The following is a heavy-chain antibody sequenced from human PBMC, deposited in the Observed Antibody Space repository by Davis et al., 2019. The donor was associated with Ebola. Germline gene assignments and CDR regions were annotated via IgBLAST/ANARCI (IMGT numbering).Heavy chain of an antibody. J-gene: IGHJ5*02. CDR2: MNPNTGNT. CDR3: ARGSSSWYGDRYNWFDP. CDR1: GYTFSNYG. D-gene: IGHD6-13*01. V-gene: IGHV1-8*02. Sequence: ASVKVSCKASGYTFSNYGINWVRQAAGQGLEWMGWMNPNTGNTGSTQRFQGRVTMTRNTSINTAYMELSGLRSDDTAVYYCARGSSSWYGDRYNWFDPWGQGTLVTVSS.